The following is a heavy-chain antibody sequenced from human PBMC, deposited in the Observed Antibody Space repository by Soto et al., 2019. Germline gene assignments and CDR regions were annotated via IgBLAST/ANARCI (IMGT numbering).Heavy chain of an antibody. J-gene: IGHJ4*02. CDR1: GYIFSYYG. CDR3: AKRTSGTTWGESDY. D-gene: IGHD4-17*01. V-gene: IGHV1-18*04. Sequence: QVQVMQSGAEVKNPGDSVKVSCKTSGYIFSYYGINWVRQAPEQGLEWMGWISGYSGNSNLAQKFQGRVTMTTDKSTRTAYMELRRLRSDDTAVYYCAKRTSGTTWGESDYWGQGTLVTVSS. CDR2: ISGYSGNS.